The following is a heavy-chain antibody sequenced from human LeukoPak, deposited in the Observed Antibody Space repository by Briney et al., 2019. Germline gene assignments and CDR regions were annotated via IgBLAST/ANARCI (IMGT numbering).Heavy chain of an antibody. V-gene: IGHV1-18*03. Sequence: ASVKVSCKASGYTFTGYYMHWVRQAPGQGLEWMGWISAYNGNTNYAQKLQGRVTMTTDTSTSTAYMELRSLRSDDMAVYYCARGTSPRFGGVIVIDYWGQGTLVTVSS. D-gene: IGHD3-16*02. J-gene: IGHJ4*02. CDR2: ISAYNGNT. CDR3: ARGTSPRFGGVIVIDY. CDR1: GYTFTGYY.